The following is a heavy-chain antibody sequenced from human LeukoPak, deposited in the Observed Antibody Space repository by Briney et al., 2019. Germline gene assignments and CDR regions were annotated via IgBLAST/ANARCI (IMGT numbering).Heavy chain of an antibody. V-gene: IGHV3-74*01. CDR1: GFTFRSYW. D-gene: IGHD3-3*01. Sequence: GGTLRLSCAASGFTFRSYWVHWVTQAPGKGLVWVSRINSDGSSTSCADSVKGRFTISRDNAKNTLYLQMNSLRAEDTAVYYCARMGITIFGVARNWFDPWGQGTLVTVSS. CDR2: INSDGSST. J-gene: IGHJ5*02. CDR3: ARMGITIFGVARNWFDP.